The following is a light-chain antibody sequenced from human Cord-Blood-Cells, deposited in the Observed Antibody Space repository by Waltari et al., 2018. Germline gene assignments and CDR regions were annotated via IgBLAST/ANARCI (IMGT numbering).Light chain of an antibody. V-gene: IGLV2-23*01. CDR1: SSAVGSYNL. CDR3: CSYAGSSTYV. Sequence: QSALTQPASVSGSPGQSITISCTGTSSAVGSYNLVSWYQQHPVKAPKLMIYEGSKRPSGVSNRFSGSKSGNTASLTISGLQADDEADYYCCSYAGSSTYVFGTGTKVTVL. CDR2: EGS. J-gene: IGLJ1*01.